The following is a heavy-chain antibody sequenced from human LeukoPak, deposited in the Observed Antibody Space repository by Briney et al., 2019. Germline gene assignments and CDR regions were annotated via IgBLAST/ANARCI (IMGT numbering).Heavy chain of an antibody. Sequence: VASVKVSCTASGGTFSSYAISWVRQAPGQGLEWMGGIIPIFGTANYAQKFQGRVTITADESTSTAYMELSSLRSEDTAVYYCARDSGNWNYDFGQGPLAGGALGYWGQGTLVTVSP. J-gene: IGHJ4*02. CDR1: GGTFSSYA. CDR2: IIPIFGTA. CDR3: ARDSGNWNYDFGQGPLAGGALGY. V-gene: IGHV1-69*13. D-gene: IGHD1-7*01.